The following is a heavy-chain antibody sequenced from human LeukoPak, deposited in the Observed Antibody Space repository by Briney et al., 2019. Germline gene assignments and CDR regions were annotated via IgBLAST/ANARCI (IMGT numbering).Heavy chain of an antibody. D-gene: IGHD6-13*01. V-gene: IGHV4-34*01. CDR1: GGSFSGYY. Sequence: SETLSLTCAVYGGSFSGYYWSWIRQPPGKGLEWIGEINHSGSTNYNPSLKSRVTISVDTSKDQFSLKLSSVTAAHTAVYYCARAQYGSSCDLGGQGPLVTVSS. J-gene: IGHJ5*02. CDR3: ARAQYGSSCDL. CDR2: INHSGST.